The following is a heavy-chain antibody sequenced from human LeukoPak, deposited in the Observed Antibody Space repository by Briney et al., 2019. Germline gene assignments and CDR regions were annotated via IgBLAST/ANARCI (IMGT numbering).Heavy chain of an antibody. V-gene: IGHV4-4*07. CDR1: GGSISTYH. Sequence: SETLSLTCTVSGGSISTYHWSWLRQPAGKGLEWIGRIYTNGNTKFNPSLKSRVTMPADTSKNHFSLKLDSVTAADTAVYYCARDIALSAAGVWCFDLWGRGTLVTVSS. D-gene: IGHD6-13*01. CDR3: ARDIALSAAGVWCFDL. J-gene: IGHJ2*01. CDR2: IYTNGNT.